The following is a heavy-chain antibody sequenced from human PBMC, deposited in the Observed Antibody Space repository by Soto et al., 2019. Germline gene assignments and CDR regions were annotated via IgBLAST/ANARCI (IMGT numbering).Heavy chain of an antibody. V-gene: IGHV3-23*01. CDR3: AKSLNTATSFDY. Sequence: EVQLLESGGGLVQPGGSLRLSCAASGFPLRSYAMNWVRQAPGKGPEWVSHISVTGDTYYADSVKGRFTISRDNSKNTLFLQMNSLRAEDTAVYYCAKSLNTATSFDYWGQGTLVTVSS. CDR2: ISVTGDT. J-gene: IGHJ4*02. CDR1: GFPLRSYA.